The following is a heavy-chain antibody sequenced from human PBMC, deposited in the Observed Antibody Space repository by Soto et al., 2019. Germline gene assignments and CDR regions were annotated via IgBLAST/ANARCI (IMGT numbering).Heavy chain of an antibody. V-gene: IGHV1-18*04. J-gene: IGHJ6*02. D-gene: IGHD3-3*01. CDR1: GYTFTSYG. CDR2: ISAYNGNT. CDR3: ARRTTLRFLEWLPTNYYYYGMEV. Sequence: ASVKVSCKASGYTFTSYGISWVRQAPGQGLEWMGWISAYNGNTNYAQKLQGRVTMTTDTSTSTAYMELRSLRSDDTAVYYCARRTTLRFLEWLPTNYYYYGMEVWGQGTTVTVCS.